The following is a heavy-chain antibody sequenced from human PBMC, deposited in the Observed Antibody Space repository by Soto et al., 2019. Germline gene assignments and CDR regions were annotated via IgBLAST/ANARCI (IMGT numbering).Heavy chain of an antibody. CDR1: GFTFSSYC. CDR3: AKAPPADFWSGYWRYFDY. V-gene: IGHV3-30*18. Sequence: GGSLRLSGAASGFTFSSYCIHWVRQAPCKGLEWVAVISYDGSNKYYADSVKGRFTISRDNSKNTLYLQMNSLRAEDTAVYYCAKAPPADFWSGYWRYFDYWGQGTLVPVSS. D-gene: IGHD3-3*01. J-gene: IGHJ4*02. CDR2: ISYDGSNK.